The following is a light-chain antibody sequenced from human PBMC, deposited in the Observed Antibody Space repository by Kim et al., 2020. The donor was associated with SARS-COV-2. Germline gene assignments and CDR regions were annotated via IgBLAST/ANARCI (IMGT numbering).Light chain of an antibody. Sequence: QSALTQPACVSGSPGQSITISCTGTSSDVGSYNLVSWYQQHPGKAPKLMIYEVSKRPSGVSNRFSGSKSGNTASLTISGLQAEDEADYYCCSYAGSSTLYVFGAGTKVTVL. J-gene: IGLJ1*01. CDR1: SSDVGSYNL. CDR2: EVS. CDR3: CSYAGSSTLYV. V-gene: IGLV2-23*02.